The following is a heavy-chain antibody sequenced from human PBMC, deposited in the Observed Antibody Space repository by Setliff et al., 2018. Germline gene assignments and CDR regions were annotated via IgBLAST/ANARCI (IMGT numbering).Heavy chain of an antibody. CDR3: TRDGAGTRSGFYFDY. V-gene: IGHV3-72*01. Sequence: GGSLRLSCAAPGFIFSDHYMDWVRQAPGKGLEWVGRTRNKGNNYATEYAASVKGGFTISRDDSKNSMYLQMNSLKTEDTAVYYCTRDGAGTRSGFYFDYWGQGTLVTVSS. J-gene: IGHJ4*02. CDR1: GFIFSDHY. CDR2: TRNKGNNYAT. D-gene: IGHD1-1*01.